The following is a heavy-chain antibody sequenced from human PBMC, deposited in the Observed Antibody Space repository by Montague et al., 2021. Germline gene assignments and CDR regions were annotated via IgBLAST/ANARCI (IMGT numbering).Heavy chain of an antibody. CDR2: T. CDR3: ARGPHYFYYGMDV. J-gene: IGHJ6*02. Sequence: TKYNTSLQSRFTMSLDTSKNQFSLRLSSVTAADTAVYYCARGPHYFYYGMDVWGQGITVTGS. V-gene: IGHV4-4*07.